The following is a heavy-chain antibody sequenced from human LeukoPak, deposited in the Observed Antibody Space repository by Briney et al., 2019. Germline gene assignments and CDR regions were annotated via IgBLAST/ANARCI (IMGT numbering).Heavy chain of an antibody. Sequence: GGSLRLSCAASGFTVSRNYMSWVRQAPGKGLEWVSLIYSGSSTYYADSVKGRFTISRDSSKNTLYLQMNSLRAEDTAVYYCASRDKGYYYGMDVWGQGTTVTVSS. CDR1: GFTVSRNY. CDR2: IYSGSST. V-gene: IGHV3-66*01. J-gene: IGHJ6*02. D-gene: IGHD5-24*01. CDR3: ASRDKGYYYGMDV.